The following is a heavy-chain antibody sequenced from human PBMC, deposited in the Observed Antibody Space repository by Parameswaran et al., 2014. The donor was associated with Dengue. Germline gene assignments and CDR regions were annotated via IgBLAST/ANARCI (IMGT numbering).Heavy chain of an antibody. V-gene: IGHV3-21*01. Sequence: VRQAPGKGLEWVSSISSSSSYIYYADSVKGRFTISRDNAKNSLYLQMNSLRAEDTAVYYCARDYCSSTSCHGGYWGQGTLVTVSS. J-gene: IGHJ4*02. D-gene: IGHD2-2*01. CDR2: ISSSSSYI. CDR3: ARDYCSSTSCHGGY.